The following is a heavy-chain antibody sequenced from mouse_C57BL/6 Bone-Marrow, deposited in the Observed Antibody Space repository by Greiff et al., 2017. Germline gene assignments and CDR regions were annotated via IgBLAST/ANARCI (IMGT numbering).Heavy chain of an antibody. Sequence: VQLVESGAELARPGASVKLSCKASGYTFTSYGISWVKQRTGQGLEWIGEIYPRSGNTYYNEKFKGKATLTADKSSSTAYMELRSLTSEDSAVXFCARTLRVAMDYWGQGTSVTVSS. CDR1: GYTFTSYG. J-gene: IGHJ4*01. CDR3: ARTLRVAMDY. CDR2: IYPRSGNT. D-gene: IGHD1-1*01. V-gene: IGHV1-81*01.